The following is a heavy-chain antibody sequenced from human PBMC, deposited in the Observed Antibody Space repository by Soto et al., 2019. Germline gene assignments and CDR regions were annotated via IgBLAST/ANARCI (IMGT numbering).Heavy chain of an antibody. CDR3: AREHNIAAAGLKAYYFDY. CDR2: ISAYNGNT. CDR1: GYTFTSYG. V-gene: IGHV1-18*01. D-gene: IGHD6-13*01. Sequence: ASVKVSCKASGYTFTSYGISWVRQAPGQGLEWMGWISAYNGNTNYAQKLQGRVTMTTDTSTSTAYMELRSLRSDDTAVYYCAREHNIAAAGLKAYYFDYWGQGTLVTVSS. J-gene: IGHJ4*02.